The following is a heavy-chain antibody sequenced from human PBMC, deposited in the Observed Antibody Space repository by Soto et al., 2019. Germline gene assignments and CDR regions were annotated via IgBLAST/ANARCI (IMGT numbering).Heavy chain of an antibody. V-gene: IGHV3-72*01. CDR3: ARVGYSYGQYYFDY. CDR1: GCSFSDYY. Sequence: AESLTLSCAASGCSFSDYYMKWIRQPPGKGLEWVGSSRNKANSYTTEYAASVKGRFTISRDDSKNSLYLQMNSLKTEETVVYYCARVGYSYGQYYFDYWGQGTLVTVSS. CDR2: SRNKANSYTT. J-gene: IGHJ4*02. D-gene: IGHD5-18*01.